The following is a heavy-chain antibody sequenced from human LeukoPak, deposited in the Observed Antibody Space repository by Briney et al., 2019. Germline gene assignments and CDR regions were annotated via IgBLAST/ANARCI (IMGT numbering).Heavy chain of an antibody. J-gene: IGHJ6*02. CDR2: ISGSGGST. CDR3: AKEGGWYSSYYYYYGMDV. Sequence: GGSLRLSCAASGFTFSSYAMSWVRQAPGKGLEWVSAISGSGGSTYYADSVKGRFTISRDNSKNTLYLQMNSLRAEDTAVYYCAKEGGWYSSYYYYYGMDVWGQGTTVTVSS. CDR1: GFTFSSYA. D-gene: IGHD6-19*01. V-gene: IGHV3-23*01.